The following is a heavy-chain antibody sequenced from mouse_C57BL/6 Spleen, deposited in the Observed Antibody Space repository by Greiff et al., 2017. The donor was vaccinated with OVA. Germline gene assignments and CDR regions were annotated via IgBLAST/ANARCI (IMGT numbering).Heavy chain of an antibody. CDR3: ARQLRLHGGFAY. J-gene: IGHJ3*01. D-gene: IGHD3-2*02. Sequence: DVMLVESGPGMVKPSQSLSLTCAVTGYSITSGYDWHWIRPFPGNKLEWVGYISYGGSTNYHPSLKSRISITHDTSKNPFCLKLNSVTTEYTATHFCARQLRLHGGFAYWGQGTLVTVAA. CDR1: GYSITSGYD. V-gene: IGHV3-1*01. CDR2: ISYGGST.